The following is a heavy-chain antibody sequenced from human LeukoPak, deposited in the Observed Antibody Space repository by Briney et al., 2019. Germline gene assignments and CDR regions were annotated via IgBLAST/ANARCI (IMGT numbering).Heavy chain of an antibody. V-gene: IGHV5-51*01. Sequence: GESLKISCMGSGYSFTSYWIGWVRQMPGTGLECMGIIYPGDSDTSYSQPFQGHVTISADKSISTAYLQWSSLKASGTAMYYCARLQACSSWYSLYWGQGTLVSVSS. CDR3: ARLQACSSWYSLY. D-gene: IGHD6-13*01. CDR1: GYSFTSYW. CDR2: IYPGDSDT. J-gene: IGHJ4*02.